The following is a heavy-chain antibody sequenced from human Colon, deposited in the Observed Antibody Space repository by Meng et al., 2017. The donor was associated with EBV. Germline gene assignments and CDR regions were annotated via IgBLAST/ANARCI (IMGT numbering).Heavy chain of an antibody. D-gene: IGHD5-24*01. J-gene: IGHJ4*02. CDR3: ARGPSRWLQFSFDY. V-gene: IGHV4-31*02. CDR1: GSPISGGGLF. Sequence: LLQEACPGRANPSKTLLPTGHAPGSPISGGGLFGSWIRQHPGKGLEWIGYIYYRGTTYSNPYLKSRVTRSIDTSKNQFSLKLSSVTAAETAVYYCARGPSRWLQFSFDYWGQGTLVTVSS. CDR2: IYYRGTT.